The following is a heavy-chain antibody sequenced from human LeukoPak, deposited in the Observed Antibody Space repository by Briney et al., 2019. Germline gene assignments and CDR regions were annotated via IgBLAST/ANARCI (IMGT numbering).Heavy chain of an antibody. D-gene: IGHD3-3*01. V-gene: IGHV1-8*01. J-gene: IGHJ5*02. CDR2: MNPNSGNT. CDR1: GYTFTSYD. CDR3: ARSPGFLEWLPTTNWFDP. Sequence: ASVKVSCKASGYTFTSYDINWVRQATGQGLEWMGWMNPNSGNTGYAQKFQGRVTMTRNTSISTAYMELSSLRSEDTAVYYCARSPGFLEWLPTTNWFDPWGQGTLVTVSS.